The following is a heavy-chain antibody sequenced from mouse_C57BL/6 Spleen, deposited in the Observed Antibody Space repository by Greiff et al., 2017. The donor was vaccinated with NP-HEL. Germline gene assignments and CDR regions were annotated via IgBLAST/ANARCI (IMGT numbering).Heavy chain of an antibody. Sequence: EVQLLESGGGLVKPGGSLKLSCAASGFTFSSYTMSWVRQTPVKSLEWVATISGGGGNTYYPESVKGRATLSRDNAKNTLYLQLSSLRSEDSALYYCARGRSRGSWFAYWGQGTLVTVSA. CDR1: GFTFSSYT. CDR3: ARGRSRGSWFAY. CDR2: ISGGGGNT. J-gene: IGHJ3*01. V-gene: IGHV5-9*01.